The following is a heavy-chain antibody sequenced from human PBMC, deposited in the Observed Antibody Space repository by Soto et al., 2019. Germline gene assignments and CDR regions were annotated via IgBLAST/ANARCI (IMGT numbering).Heavy chain of an antibody. CDR1: GFTFNNYW. CDR3: ARDGLDYYGMDV. J-gene: IGHJ6*02. CDR2: INKDGSGA. Sequence: EVQLVESGGGLVQPGGSLRLSCAVSGFTFNNYWMQWVRQAPGKGLVWVSHINKDGSGAKYADSVKGRFTISRDNAKNTLYLQMNSLRAEDTAMYYYARDGLDYYGMDVWGQGTTVTVSS. V-gene: IGHV3-74*03.